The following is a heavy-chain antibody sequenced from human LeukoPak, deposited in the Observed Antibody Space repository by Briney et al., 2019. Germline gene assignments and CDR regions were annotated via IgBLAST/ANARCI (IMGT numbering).Heavy chain of an antibody. J-gene: IGHJ6*02. CDR3: ARFGVDYDMDV. V-gene: IGHV4-59*11. CDR2: IHYSEKA. CDR1: GGSISGHY. D-gene: IGHD3-16*01. Sequence: SETLSLTCTVSGGSISGHYWTWVRQPPGEGLEWIGQIHYSEKADYNPSLRSRITISVDTSKNQMSLKVTSVTAADTAVYYCARFGVDYDMDVWGQGTTVTVS.